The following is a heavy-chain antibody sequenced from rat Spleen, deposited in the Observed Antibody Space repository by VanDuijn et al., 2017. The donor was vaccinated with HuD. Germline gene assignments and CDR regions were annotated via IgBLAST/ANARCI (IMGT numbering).Heavy chain of an antibody. D-gene: IGHD1-2*01. J-gene: IGHJ2*01. Sequence: QVQLKESGPGLVQPSQTLSLTCTVSGFSLTNFGVTWVRQPPGKGLEWIGTIWSGGSTDYSSALKSRLSITRDTSKSQLLLKMNSLQTEDTAMYFCTRSAKYYYSSYVPFFDYWGQGVMVTVSS. CDR1: GFSLTNFG. CDR2: IWSGGST. V-gene: IGHV2-15*01. CDR3: TRSAKYYYSSYVPFFDY.